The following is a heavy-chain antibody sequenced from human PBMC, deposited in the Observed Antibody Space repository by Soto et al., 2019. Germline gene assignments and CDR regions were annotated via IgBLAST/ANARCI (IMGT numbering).Heavy chain of an antibody. Sequence: PSETLSLSCTVSGGSISSSSYYWGWIRQPPGKGLEWIGSIYYSGSTYYNPSLKSRVTISVDTSKNQFSLKLSSVTAADTAVHYCARPYGDYPGYYGMDVWGQGTTVTVSS. CDR3: ARPYGDYPGYYGMDV. J-gene: IGHJ6*02. CDR1: GGSISSSSYY. CDR2: IYYSGST. D-gene: IGHD4-17*01. V-gene: IGHV4-39*01.